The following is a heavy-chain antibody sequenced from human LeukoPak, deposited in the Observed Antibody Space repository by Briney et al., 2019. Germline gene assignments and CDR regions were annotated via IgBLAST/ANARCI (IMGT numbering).Heavy chain of an antibody. CDR3: ARLSYDSSGKLDY. J-gene: IGHJ4*02. Sequence: GESPKISCKGSGYSLTSYWIGWVRQMPGKGLGWMGIIYPGDSDTRYSPSFQGQVTISADKSISTAYLQWSSLKASDTAMYYCARLSYDSSGKLDYWGQGTLVTVSS. V-gene: IGHV5-51*01. D-gene: IGHD3-22*01. CDR1: GYSLTSYW. CDR2: IYPGDSDT.